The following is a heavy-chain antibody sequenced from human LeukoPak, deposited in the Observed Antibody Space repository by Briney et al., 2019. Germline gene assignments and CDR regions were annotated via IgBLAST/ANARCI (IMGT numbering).Heavy chain of an antibody. CDR3: AKEARPYSSSWDYYYYMDV. Sequence: GGSLRLSCAASGFTFDDYAMYWVRQAPGKGLEWVSLISWDGGSTYYADSVKGRFTISRDNSKNSLYLQMNSLRAEDTALYYCAKEARPYSSSWDYYYYMDVWGKGTTVTVSS. CDR2: ISWDGGST. CDR1: GFTFDDYA. V-gene: IGHV3-43D*03. J-gene: IGHJ6*03. D-gene: IGHD6-13*01.